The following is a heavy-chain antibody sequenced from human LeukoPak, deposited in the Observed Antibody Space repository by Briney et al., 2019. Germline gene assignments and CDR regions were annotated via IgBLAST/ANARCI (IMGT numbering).Heavy chain of an antibody. J-gene: IGHJ4*02. CDR3: ARHSRTYYDFDY. CDR1: GGSISSYY. D-gene: IGHD1-26*01. V-gene: IGHV4-59*08. Sequence: SETLSLTCTLSGGSISSYYWSWIRQPPKKGLEWIGYIHYSGSTNYNPSLNSRVSISVDTSKNQFSLRLTSVTAADTAVYYCARHSRTYYDFDYWGQGTLVTVSS. CDR2: IHYSGST.